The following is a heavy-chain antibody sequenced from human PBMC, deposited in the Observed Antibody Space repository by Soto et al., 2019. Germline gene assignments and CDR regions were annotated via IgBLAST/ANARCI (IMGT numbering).Heavy chain of an antibody. Sequence: GGSLRLSCEASGFTFNSYTINWVRRAPGKGLEWVSSISSRSTNIHYADSVKGRFTISRDNAKRSLYLQMNSLRAEDTAVYYCAGGPLYYFDSWGQGTLVTVSS. CDR2: ISSRSTNI. V-gene: IGHV3-21*04. CDR3: AGGPLYYFDS. CDR1: GFTFNSYT. D-gene: IGHD3-16*01. J-gene: IGHJ4*02.